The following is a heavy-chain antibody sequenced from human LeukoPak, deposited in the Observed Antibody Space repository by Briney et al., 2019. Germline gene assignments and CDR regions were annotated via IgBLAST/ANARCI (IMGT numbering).Heavy chain of an antibody. D-gene: IGHD2/OR15-2a*01. Sequence: SETLSLTCTVSGASVGSDYWSWIRQSPGKGLEWIGYIYHSGHTMSNPSLKSRVSLSLDTSNNQFSLKLSSVTAADTAVYYCARHPFQYPFDHWGQGTVVSVSS. CDR3: ARHPFQYPFDH. V-gene: IGHV4-59*08. J-gene: IGHJ5*02. CDR2: IYHSGHT. CDR1: GASVGSDY.